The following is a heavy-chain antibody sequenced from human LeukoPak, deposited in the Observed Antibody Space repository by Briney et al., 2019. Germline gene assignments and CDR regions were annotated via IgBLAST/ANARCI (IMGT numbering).Heavy chain of an antibody. CDR1: GFTFSSYW. J-gene: IGHJ6*03. CDR3: AKDGQLERPADYYYYYMDV. Sequence: GGSLRLSCAASGFTFSSYWMSWVRQAPGKGLEWVSGISPSGGITYYTDSVKGRFTISRDNSKHTVSLQMNSLRAEDTAVYYCAKDGQLERPADYYYYYMDVWGKGTTVTISS. V-gene: IGHV3-23*01. D-gene: IGHD1-1*01. CDR2: ISPSGGIT.